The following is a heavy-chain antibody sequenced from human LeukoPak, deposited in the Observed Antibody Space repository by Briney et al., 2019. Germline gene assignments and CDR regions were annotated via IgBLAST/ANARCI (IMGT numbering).Heavy chain of an antibody. Sequence: GGSLRLSCAASGFTFSGYWMNWVRQAAGKGLEWLANIEQDVTDKDYGDSVRGRFAISRDNAGTALYLQLNSLRAEDTAVYYCARDYSASGSLDYWGQGTLVTVSS. CDR3: ARDYSASGSLDY. V-gene: IGHV3-7*04. CDR1: GFTFSGYW. D-gene: IGHD3-10*01. CDR2: IEQDVTDK. J-gene: IGHJ4*02.